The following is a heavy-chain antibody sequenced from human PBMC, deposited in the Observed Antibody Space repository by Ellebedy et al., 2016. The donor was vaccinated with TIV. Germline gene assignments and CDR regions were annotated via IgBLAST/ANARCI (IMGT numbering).Heavy chain of an antibody. Sequence: MPSETLSLTCALYGGSFSGYYWSWIRQPPGKGLEWIGEINHFGGTNYNPSLKIRVTISVDTSKNQFSLKLSSVTAADTAVYYCARGRRSSSWYLVYWGQGTLVTVSS. CDR3: ARGRRSSSWYLVY. V-gene: IGHV4-34*01. CDR2: INHFGGT. CDR1: GGSFSGYY. J-gene: IGHJ4*02. D-gene: IGHD6-13*01.